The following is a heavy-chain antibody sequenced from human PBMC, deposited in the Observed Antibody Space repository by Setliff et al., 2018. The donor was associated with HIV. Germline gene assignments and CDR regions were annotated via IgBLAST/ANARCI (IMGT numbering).Heavy chain of an antibody. D-gene: IGHD2-2*01. J-gene: IGHJ3*02. CDR3: ATQRDIVMVPGQGGFDI. CDR2: LSVYNGNT. V-gene: IGHV1-18*01. CDR1: TYTFSSYV. Sequence: ASVKVSCKASTYTFSSYVINWVRQAPGQGLEWMGRLSVYNGNTIYAQKLQGRVIMTTDTSTSTAYMELRSLRSDDTAMYYCATQRDIVMVPGQGGFDIWAQGTMVTGSS.